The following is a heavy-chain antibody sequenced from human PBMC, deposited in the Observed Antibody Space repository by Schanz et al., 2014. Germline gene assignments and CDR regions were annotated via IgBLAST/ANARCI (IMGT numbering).Heavy chain of an antibody. CDR2: LSSDESRK. V-gene: IGHV3-30-3*01. J-gene: IGHJ4*02. CDR3: ARDLNRSGGDCYSG. CDR1: GFTFDPYA. Sequence: QVQLVESGGGVVQPGGSLRLSCAASGFTFDPYAMHWLRQSPGKGLEWVAVLSSDESRKFYADSVKGRFTISRDNAKNSLYLQMNSLRAEDTAVYYCARDLNRSGGDCYSGWGQGTLVTVSS. D-gene: IGHD2-21*02.